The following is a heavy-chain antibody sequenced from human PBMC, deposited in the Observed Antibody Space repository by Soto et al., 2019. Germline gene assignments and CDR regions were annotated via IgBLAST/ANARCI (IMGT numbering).Heavy chain of an antibody. Sequence: PSETLSLTCTVSGDSISSYSWSLIRQPPGKGLEWIGNIHDNGSTKYSPSLKSRVTMSVDTSKNQFSLKLSSVTAADTAVYYCARDRIAADATEVAFDFWGQGTMVTV. D-gene: IGHD6-13*01. CDR2: IHDNGST. V-gene: IGHV4-59*01. J-gene: IGHJ3*01. CDR3: ARDRIAADATEVAFDF. CDR1: GDSISSYS.